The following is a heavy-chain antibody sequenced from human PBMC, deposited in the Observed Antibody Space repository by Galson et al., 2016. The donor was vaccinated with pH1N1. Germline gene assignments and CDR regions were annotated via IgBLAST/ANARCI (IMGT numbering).Heavy chain of an antibody. CDR1: GFIFSDYW. Sequence: SLRLSCAASGFIFSDYWVHWVRQAPGKGLEWVANIRQDGSEKYYVDSVKGRFTISRDNAKNSLYLQMNSLRAEDTAVYYCARRYFDLWGRGTLVTVSS. CDR3: ARRYFDL. V-gene: IGHV3-7*01. CDR2: IRQDGSEK. J-gene: IGHJ2*01.